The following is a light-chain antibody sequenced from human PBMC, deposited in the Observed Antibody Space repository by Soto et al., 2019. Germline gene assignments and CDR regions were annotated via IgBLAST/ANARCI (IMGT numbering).Light chain of an antibody. Sequence: AIQMTQSPSSLSASVGDRVTITCRASQDIRNDLAWYQQKPGQAPHLLIFAAFNLQSGVPSRFSGGGSGTHFTLTISSLQPDDFTTYYCLQYYNFSWTFGQGTKVDIK. J-gene: IGKJ1*01. CDR1: QDIRND. CDR2: AAF. CDR3: LQYYNFSWT. V-gene: IGKV1-6*01.